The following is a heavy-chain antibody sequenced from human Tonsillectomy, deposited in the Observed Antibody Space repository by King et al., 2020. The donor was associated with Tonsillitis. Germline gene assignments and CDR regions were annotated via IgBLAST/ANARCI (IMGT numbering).Heavy chain of an antibody. V-gene: IGHV1-69*09. D-gene: IGHD2-15*01. CDR2: IIPMLDIT. CDR1: GGIFSSYA. Sequence: QLVQSGAEVKKPGSSVKVSCKVSGGIFSSYAISWVRQAPGQGLEWLGRIIPMLDITNYAQKFQGRVTITADKSTSTAYMELSSLRSEDTAVYYCARDAGYCSGGSCYGYYYYYMDVWGKGTTVTVSS. CDR3: ARDAGYCSGGSCYGYYYYYMDV. J-gene: IGHJ6*03.